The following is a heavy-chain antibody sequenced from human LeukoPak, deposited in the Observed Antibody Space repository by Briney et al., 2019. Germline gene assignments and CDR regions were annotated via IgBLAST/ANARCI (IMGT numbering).Heavy chain of an antibody. Sequence: GGSLRLSCAASGFTFSSYAMSWVRQAPGKGLEWVSAISGSGGSTYYADSVKGRFTISRDNSKNTLYLQMNSLRAEDTAVYYCARDSCSSTSCAYYYYYYMDVWGKGTTVTVSS. CDR1: GFTFSSYA. CDR2: ISGSGGST. J-gene: IGHJ6*03. V-gene: IGHV3-23*01. CDR3: ARDSCSSTSCAYYYYYYMDV. D-gene: IGHD2-2*01.